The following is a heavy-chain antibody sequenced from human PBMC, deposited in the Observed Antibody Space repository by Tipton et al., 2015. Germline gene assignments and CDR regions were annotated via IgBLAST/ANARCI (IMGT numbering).Heavy chain of an antibody. J-gene: IGHJ5*02. Sequence: TLSLTCTVSGGSVSTSNYYWGWIRQPPGKGLEWIGYNYYSGSTNYNPSLRSRVAMSMDTSKNQFSLQLNSVTPEDTAVYYCARDGSGSLSWFDPWGQGTLVTVSS. CDR2: NYYSGST. CDR3: ARDGSGSLSWFDP. D-gene: IGHD3-10*01. V-gene: IGHV4-61*01. CDR1: GGSVSTSNYY.